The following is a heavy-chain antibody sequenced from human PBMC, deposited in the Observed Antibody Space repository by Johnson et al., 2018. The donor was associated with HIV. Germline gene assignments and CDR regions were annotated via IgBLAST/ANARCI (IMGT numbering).Heavy chain of an antibody. CDR1: GFSFDDYG. D-gene: IGHD4-23*01. CDR2: FYSGGST. CDR3: AKDPPLATVVTPAL. V-gene: IGHV3-23*03. Sequence: VQLVESGGGVVQPGGSLRLSCAASGFSFDDYGMSWVRQAPGKGLEWASFFYSGGSTYYADSVKGRFTISRDNSKNTLYLQMNSLRAEDTAVYYCAKDPPLATVVTPALWGQGTMVTVSS. J-gene: IGHJ3*01.